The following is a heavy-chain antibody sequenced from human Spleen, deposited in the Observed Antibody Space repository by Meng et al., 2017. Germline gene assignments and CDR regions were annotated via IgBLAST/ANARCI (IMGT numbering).Heavy chain of an antibody. CDR3: ARESVVVSHNLAQFDY. Sequence: QVQLQQWGAGLLKPSETLSLTCVVSGGSFSDYYWSWIRQPPGKGLEWIGEINHSGSTNYNPSLKSRVTISVDKSKNQFSLKLSSVTAADTAVYYCARESVVVSHNLAQFDYWGQGTLVTVSS. J-gene: IGHJ4*02. CDR2: INHSGST. D-gene: IGHD3-22*01. CDR1: GGSFSDYY. V-gene: IGHV4-34*01.